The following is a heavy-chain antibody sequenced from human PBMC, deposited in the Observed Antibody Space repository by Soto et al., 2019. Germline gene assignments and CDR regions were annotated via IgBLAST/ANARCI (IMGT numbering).Heavy chain of an antibody. J-gene: IGHJ4*02. CDR2: TYYRSKWYN. CDR1: GDSVSSNSAA. CDR3: ARGRGAAGGGSYFDY. V-gene: IGHV6-1*01. D-gene: IGHD2-15*01. Sequence: SETLSLTCAISGDSVSSNSAAWNWIRQSPSRGLEWLGRTYYRSKWYNDYAVSVKSRITINPDTSKNQFSLQLNSVTPEDTAVYYCARGRGAAGGGSYFDYWGQGTLVTVSS.